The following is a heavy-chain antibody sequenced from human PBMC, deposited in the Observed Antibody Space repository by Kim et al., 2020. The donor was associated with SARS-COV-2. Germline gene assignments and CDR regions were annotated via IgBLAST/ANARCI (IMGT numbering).Heavy chain of an antibody. J-gene: IGHJ4*02. Sequence: SQTLSLTCAISGDSVSTNGATWNWIRQSPSRGLEWLGRTYFRSQWYNDYALSVKTRITINPDTSMNQFSLHLNSVTPEDTAVYYCARGSAVVVKAFDYWGQGTLVTVSS. CDR2: TYFRSQWYN. CDR3: ARGSAVVVKAFDY. D-gene: IGHD2-21*01. CDR1: GDSVSTNGAT. V-gene: IGHV6-1*01.